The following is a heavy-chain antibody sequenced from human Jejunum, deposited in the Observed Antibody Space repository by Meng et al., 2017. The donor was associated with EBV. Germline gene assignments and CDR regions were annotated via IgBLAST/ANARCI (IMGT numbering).Heavy chain of an antibody. CDR2: IYNSEST. CDR3: ARDQNGSYFAY. D-gene: IGHD1-26*01. Sequence: QVQLQETGPRLWKPSETLSLTCTVSGGSVSSCGYYWSLIRQPPGKGLEWIGYIYNSESTNYKSSLKSRVTISADTSKNQFSLRLSSVTAADTAVYYCARDQNGSYFAYWGQGTLVTVSS. V-gene: IGHV4-61*08. J-gene: IGHJ4*02. CDR1: GGSVSSCGYY.